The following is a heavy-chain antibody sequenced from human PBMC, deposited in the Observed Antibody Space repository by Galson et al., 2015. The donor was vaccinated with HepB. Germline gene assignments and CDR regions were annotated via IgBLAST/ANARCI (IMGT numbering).Heavy chain of an antibody. CDR2: IKQDGIEK. J-gene: IGHJ6*03. CDR1: GFSSTNYW. V-gene: IGHV3-7*04. D-gene: IGHD2-2*01. CDR3: AGVYGLGYCTTTKCPLYYYYMDV. Sequence: SLRLTCASSGFSSTNYWMSWVREAPGKGLEWVANIKQDGIEKHYVDALKGRFTTSRDNAKNSLYLQMNSLRAEDTAVYYCAGVYGLGYCTTTKCPLYYYYMDVWGKGTTVTVSS.